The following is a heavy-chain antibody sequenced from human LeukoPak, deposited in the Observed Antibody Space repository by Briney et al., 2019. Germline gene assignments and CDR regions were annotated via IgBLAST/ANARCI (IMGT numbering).Heavy chain of an antibody. J-gene: IGHJ4*02. CDR2: INPSGGST. D-gene: IGHD3-22*01. CDR1: GYTFTGYY. V-gene: IGHV1-46*01. CDR3: ARAGDSSGYYSEADY. Sequence: ASMKVSCKASGYTFTGYYMHWVRQAPGQGLEWMGIINPSGGSTSYAQKFQGRVTMTRDTSTSTVYMELSSLRSEDTAVYYCARAGDSSGYYSEADYWGQGTLVTVSS.